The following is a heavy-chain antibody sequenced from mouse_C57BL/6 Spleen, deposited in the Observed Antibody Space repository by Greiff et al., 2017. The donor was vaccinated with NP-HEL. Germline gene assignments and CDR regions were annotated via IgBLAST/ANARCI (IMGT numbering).Heavy chain of an antibody. CDR3: ARHGITTVVAPYYAMDY. Sequence: EVQGVESGGDLVKPGGSLKLSCAASGFTFSSYGMSWVRQTPDKRLEWVATISSGGSYTYYPDSVKGRFTISRDNAKHTLYLQMSSLKSEDTAMYYCARHGITTVVAPYYAMDYWGQGTSVTVSS. CDR2: ISSGGSYT. D-gene: IGHD1-1*01. J-gene: IGHJ4*01. V-gene: IGHV5-6*01. CDR1: GFTFSSYG.